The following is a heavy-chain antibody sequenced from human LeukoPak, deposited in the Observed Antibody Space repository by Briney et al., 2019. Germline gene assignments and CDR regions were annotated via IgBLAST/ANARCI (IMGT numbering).Heavy chain of an antibody. Sequence: PGGSLRLSCAASGFTFDDYAMHWVRQAPGRGLEWVSGISWNSGSIGYADSVKGRFTISRDNAKNSLYLQMNSLRAEDTAVYYCARANDYVAFDIWGQGTMVTVSS. J-gene: IGHJ3*02. D-gene: IGHD4-17*01. V-gene: IGHV3-9*01. CDR3: ARANDYVAFDI. CDR2: ISWNSGSI. CDR1: GFTFDDYA.